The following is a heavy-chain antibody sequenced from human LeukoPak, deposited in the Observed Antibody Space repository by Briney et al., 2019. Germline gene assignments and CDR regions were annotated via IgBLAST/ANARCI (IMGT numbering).Heavy chain of an antibody. Sequence: SETLSLTCTVSGGSISSYYWSWIRQPPGKGLEWIGYIYYSGSTNYNPSLKSRVTISVDTSKNQFSLKLSSVTAADTAVYYCARDLPDSSGHDYWGQGTLVTVSS. V-gene: IGHV4-59*12. CDR1: GGSISSYY. CDR2: IYYSGST. J-gene: IGHJ4*02. CDR3: ARDLPDSSGHDY. D-gene: IGHD3-22*01.